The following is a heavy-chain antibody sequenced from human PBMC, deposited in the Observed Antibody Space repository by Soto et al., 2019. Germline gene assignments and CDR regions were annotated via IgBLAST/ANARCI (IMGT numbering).Heavy chain of an antibody. D-gene: IGHD3-9*01. CDR2: IIPIFGTA. J-gene: IGHJ4*02. V-gene: IGHV1-69*01. CDR3: ATPGSLSDYDILTGYDY. CDR1: GGTFSSYA. Sequence: QVQLVQSGAEVKKPGSSVKVSCKAFGGTFSSYAISWVRQAPGQGLEWMGGIIPIFGTANYAQKFQGRVTITADESTSTAYMELSSLRSEDTAVYYCATPGSLSDYDILTGYDYWGQGTLVTVSS.